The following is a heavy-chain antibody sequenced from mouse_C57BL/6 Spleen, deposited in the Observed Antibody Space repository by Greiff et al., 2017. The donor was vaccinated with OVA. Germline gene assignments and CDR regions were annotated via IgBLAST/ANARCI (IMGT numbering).Heavy chain of an antibody. V-gene: IGHV1-64*01. CDR2: IHPNSGST. J-gene: IGHJ4*01. CDR3: AREGGRWEAR. CDR1: GYTFTSYW. Sequence: QVQLQQPGAELVKPGASVKLSCKASGYTFTSYWMHWVKQRPGQGLEWIGMIHPNSGSTNYNEKFKSKATLTVDKASSTAYMQLSSLTSEDSAVYYCAREGGRWEARWGQGTSVTVSS. D-gene: IGHD1-1*02.